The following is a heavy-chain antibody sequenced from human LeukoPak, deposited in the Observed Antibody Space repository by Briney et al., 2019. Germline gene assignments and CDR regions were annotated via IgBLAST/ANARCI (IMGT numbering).Heavy chain of an antibody. CDR1: GYTFTSND. CDR3: AKIGAAARRTPNPRWFDP. Sequence: ASVKVSCKAAGYTFTSNDINWERQDTGQGLEWMGWMDPNSGNTGYAQKSEGRVSMTWNTSISTAYMELSSLKSEDTAVYYCAKIGAAARRTPNPRWFDPWGQGTLVTVSS. D-gene: IGHD6-6*01. CDR2: MDPNSGNT. V-gene: IGHV1-8*01. J-gene: IGHJ5*02.